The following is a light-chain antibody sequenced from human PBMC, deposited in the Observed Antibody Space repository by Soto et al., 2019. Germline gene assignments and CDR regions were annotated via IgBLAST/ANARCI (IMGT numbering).Light chain of an antibody. CDR2: GAS. CDR1: QSVSSSY. Sequence: EIVLTQSPGTLSLSPGERATLSCRTSQSVSSSYLAWYQQKPGQAPRLLIYGASSRATGFPDRFSGSGSGTDFTLTILRLEHEDFAVYYCQQYGSSPPYTFGQGTKLEIK. CDR3: QQYGSSPPYT. V-gene: IGKV3-20*01. J-gene: IGKJ2*01.